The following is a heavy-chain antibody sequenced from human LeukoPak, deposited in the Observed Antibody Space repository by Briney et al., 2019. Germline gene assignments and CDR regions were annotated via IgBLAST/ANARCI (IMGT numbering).Heavy chain of an antibody. CDR2: ISGTGGAT. CDR3: VKDPRDTYGTNWFVS. V-gene: IGHV3-23*01. Sequence: GGSLRLLCVALGFSFWKYAKRWVPPAPGKGAPWVPQISGTGGATWYAGFARDRFTISRDNSKKTLYLQMSGLRVEDTAMYYCVKDPRDTYGTNWFVSWGQGTLLIVSS. D-gene: IGHD2-21*01. J-gene: IGHJ5*01. CDR1: GFSFWKYA.